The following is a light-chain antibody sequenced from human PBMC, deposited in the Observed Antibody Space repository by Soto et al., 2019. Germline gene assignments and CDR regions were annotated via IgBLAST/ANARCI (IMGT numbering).Light chain of an antibody. V-gene: IGLV4-69*01. CDR1: SGHSNYA. Sequence: QLVLTQSPSASASLGASVKLTCTLSSGHSNYAIAWHQQQPEKGPRYLMKVNSGGSHIKGDGIPDRFSGSSSGAERYLFISSLPSEDEADYYCQTWGTGSAIVVFGGGTPLTVL. CDR2: VNSGGSH. J-gene: IGLJ7*01. CDR3: QTWGTGSAIVV.